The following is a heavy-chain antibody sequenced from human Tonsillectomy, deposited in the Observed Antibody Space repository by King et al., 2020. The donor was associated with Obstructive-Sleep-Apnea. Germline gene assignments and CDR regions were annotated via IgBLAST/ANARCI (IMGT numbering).Heavy chain of an antibody. CDR2: ISGSGGST. Sequence: VQLVESGGNLEQPGGSLRLSCAASGFTFSSYAMSWVRQAPGKGLEWVSAISGSGGSTYYADSVKGRFTISRDNSKNTLYLQMNSLRAEDTAVYYCAKDRTLYGSGSYNSFDFWGQGTLVTVSS. V-gene: IGHV3-23*04. CDR1: GFTFSSYA. J-gene: IGHJ4*02. D-gene: IGHD3-10*01. CDR3: AKDRTLYGSGSYNSFDF.